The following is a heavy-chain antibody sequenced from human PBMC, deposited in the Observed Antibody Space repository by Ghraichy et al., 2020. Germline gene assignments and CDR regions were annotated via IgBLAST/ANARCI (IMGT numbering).Heavy chain of an antibody. CDR2: ISSDGNKK. CDR1: GFTSSRYA. J-gene: IGHJ5*02. CDR3: ATITGDP. Sequence: SCTASGFTSSRYAMNWVRQAPGKGLEWVAVISSDGNKKFYADSVMGRFTVSRDNSKNTLYLQMSSLRSEDTAVYYCATITGDPWGQGTLVTVSS. V-gene: IGHV3-30-3*01. D-gene: IGHD1-20*01.